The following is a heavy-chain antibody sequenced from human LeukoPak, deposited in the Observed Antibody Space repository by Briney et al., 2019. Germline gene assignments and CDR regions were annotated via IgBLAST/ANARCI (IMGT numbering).Heavy chain of an antibody. CDR3: GRQGYTASYYFLDY. V-gene: IGHV4-4*07. CDR2: IYTTGTT. J-gene: IGHJ4*02. CDR1: SGSINSCY. D-gene: IGHD1-26*01. Sequence: SETLSLTCTVSSGSINSCYWGWVRQPPGKGLEWIGRIYTTGTTQYNPSLKSRVTMSVDTSTNQFSLNLRSMTAADTAVYYCGRQGYTASYYFLDYWSQGTLVAVS.